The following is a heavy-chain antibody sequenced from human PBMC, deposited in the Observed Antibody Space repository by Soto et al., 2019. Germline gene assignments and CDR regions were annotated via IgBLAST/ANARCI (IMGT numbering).Heavy chain of an antibody. J-gene: IGHJ4*02. Sequence: VQLVESGGGLVQPGGSLRLSCAASGFTFSSYSMNWVRQAPGKGLEWVSSISSSSSYIYYADSVKGRFTISRDNAKNSLYLQMNSLRAEDTAVYYCARAAGTIWSGYYRGYFDYWGQGTLVTVSS. D-gene: IGHD3-3*01. CDR1: GFTFSSYS. CDR3: ARAAGTIWSGYYRGYFDY. CDR2: ISSSSSYI. V-gene: IGHV3-21*01.